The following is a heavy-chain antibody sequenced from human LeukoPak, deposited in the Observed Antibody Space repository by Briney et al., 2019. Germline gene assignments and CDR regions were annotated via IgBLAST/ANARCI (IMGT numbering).Heavy chain of an antibody. CDR1: GGSISSYY. Sequence: SETLSLTCTVSGGSISSYYWSWIRQPPGKGLEWIGFIYHSGSTNYNPSLKSRVTISVDTSKNEFSLKLSSVTAADTAVYYCARSNNWAYGMDVWGQGTTVTVSS. CDR2: IYHSGST. J-gene: IGHJ6*02. CDR3: ARSNNWAYGMDV. V-gene: IGHV4-59*01. D-gene: IGHD1-1*01.